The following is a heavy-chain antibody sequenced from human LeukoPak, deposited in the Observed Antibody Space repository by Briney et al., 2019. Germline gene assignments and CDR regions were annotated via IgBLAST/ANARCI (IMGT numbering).Heavy chain of an antibody. V-gene: IGHV1-18*01. CDR2: ISAYNGNT. Sequence: ASVKVSCKASGYTFANYGINWVRQAPGQGLEWMGWISAYNGNTNYAQKFQGRVTMTTDTSTSAAYMDLRSLRSDDTAVYYCARDLDQYSGRFGGFGHDFWGQGTLVTVSS. D-gene: IGHD1-26*01. CDR1: GYTFANYG. CDR3: ARDLDQYSGRFGGFGHDF. J-gene: IGHJ4*02.